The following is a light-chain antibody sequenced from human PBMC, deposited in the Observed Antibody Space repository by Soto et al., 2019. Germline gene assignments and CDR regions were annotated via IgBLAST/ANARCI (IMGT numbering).Light chain of an antibody. Sequence: DIQMTQSPSTLSASVGDRVTITCRASQSMNDWLAWYQQKPGNAPKVLIYDASSLQSGVPSRFSGSGSGTEFTLTIDGLQSDDVATYYCLRYNAFSQTFGQGTKVEL. CDR1: QSMNDW. CDR3: LRYNAFSQT. J-gene: IGKJ1*01. V-gene: IGKV1-5*01. CDR2: DAS.